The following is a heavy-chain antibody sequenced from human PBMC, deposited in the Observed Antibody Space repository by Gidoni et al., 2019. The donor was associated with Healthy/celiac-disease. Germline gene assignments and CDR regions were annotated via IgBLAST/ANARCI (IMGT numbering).Heavy chain of an antibody. CDR3: ARGGVYYDILTGYSQGYGMDV. J-gene: IGHJ6*02. D-gene: IGHD3-9*01. CDR2: IWYDGSNK. V-gene: IGHV3-33*08. CDR1: GFTFSSYG. Sequence: QVQLVESGGGVVQPGRSLRLSCAASGFTFSSYGMHWVRQAPGKGLAWVAVIWYDGSNKYYADSVKGRFTISRDNSKNTLYLQMNSLRAEDTAVYYCARGGVYYDILTGYSQGYGMDVWGQGTTVTVSS.